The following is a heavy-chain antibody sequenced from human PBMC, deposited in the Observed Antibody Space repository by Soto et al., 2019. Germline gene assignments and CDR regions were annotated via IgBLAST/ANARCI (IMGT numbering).Heavy chain of an antibody. CDR1: GYTFTGYY. D-gene: IGHD2-2*01. J-gene: IGHJ6*03. CDR2: INPNSGGT. Sequence: GASVKVSCKASGYTFTGYYMHWVRQAPGQGLEWVGWINPNSGGTNYAQKFQGWVTMTRDTSISTAYMELSRLRSDDTAVYYCALGGIVVVPAATHYYYYMDVWGKGTTVTVSS. V-gene: IGHV1-2*04. CDR3: ALGGIVVVPAATHYYYYMDV.